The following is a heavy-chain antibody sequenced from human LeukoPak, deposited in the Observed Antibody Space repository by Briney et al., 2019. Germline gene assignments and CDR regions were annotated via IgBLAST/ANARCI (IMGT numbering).Heavy chain of an antibody. Sequence: ASVKVSCKASGYTFTSYDINWVRQATGQGLEWMGWMNPNSGNTGYAQKFQGRVTITRNTSISTAYMELSSLRSEDTAVYYCAGGPGSSSSGVFDYWGQGTLVTVSS. D-gene: IGHD6-6*01. CDR2: MNPNSGNT. J-gene: IGHJ4*02. CDR3: AGGPGSSSSGVFDY. V-gene: IGHV1-8*01. CDR1: GYTFTSYD.